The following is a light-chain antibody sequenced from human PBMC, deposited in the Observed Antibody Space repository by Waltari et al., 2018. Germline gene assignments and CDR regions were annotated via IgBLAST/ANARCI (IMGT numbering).Light chain of an antibody. CDR2: GAS. CDR1: QTVSTN. J-gene: IGKJ2*01. Sequence: EIVMTQSPATLSVSPGESATISCRASQTVSTNLAWYQQKRGQAPRLLIYGASTRATGIPARFSGSGSGTEFTLTISSLQSEDFAVYYCQQYNNWSFGQGTKLEIK. V-gene: IGKV3D-15*01. CDR3: QQYNNWS.